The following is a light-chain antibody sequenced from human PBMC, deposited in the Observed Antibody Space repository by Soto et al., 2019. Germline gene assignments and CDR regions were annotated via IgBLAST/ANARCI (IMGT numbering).Light chain of an antibody. CDR1: QSVSNN. J-gene: IGKJ2*01. V-gene: IGKV3-15*01. CDR2: GAS. Sequence: EIVLTHSPATLSVSPGARATLSCRASQSVSNNLAWYQQKPGQAPRLLIYGASTRATAIPARFSGSGSGTEFTLTISSLQSEDFAVYFCQQYDNWPYTCGQGTKLEIK. CDR3: QQYDNWPYT.